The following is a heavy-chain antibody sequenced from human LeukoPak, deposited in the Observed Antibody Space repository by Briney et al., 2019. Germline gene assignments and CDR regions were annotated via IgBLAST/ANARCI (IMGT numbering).Heavy chain of an antibody. Sequence: ASVKVSCKASGYTFTGYYMHWVRQAPGQGLEWMGWINPNSGGTNYAQKFQGRVTMTRDTSISTAYMELSRLRSDDTAVYYCARDPSYCSSTSCYPDWFDPWGQGTLVTVSS. V-gene: IGHV1-2*02. CDR3: ARDPSYCSSTSCYPDWFDP. D-gene: IGHD2-2*01. CDR2: INPNSGGT. CDR1: GYTFTGYY. J-gene: IGHJ5*02.